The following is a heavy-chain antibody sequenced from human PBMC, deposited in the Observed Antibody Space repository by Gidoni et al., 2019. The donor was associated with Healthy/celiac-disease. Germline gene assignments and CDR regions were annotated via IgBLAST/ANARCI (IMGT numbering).Heavy chain of an antibody. Sequence: EVQLVESGGGLVQPGRSLRRACAASGFTFDDYAMHWVRQAPGKGLEWVSGISWNTDNIGYADSVKGRFTISRDNAKNSLYLQMNSLRAEDTALYYCAKGSDDILTGLFDYWGQGTLVTVSS. CDR1: GFTFDDYA. V-gene: IGHV3-9*01. CDR3: AKGSDDILTGLFDY. CDR2: ISWNTDNI. D-gene: IGHD3-9*01. J-gene: IGHJ4*02.